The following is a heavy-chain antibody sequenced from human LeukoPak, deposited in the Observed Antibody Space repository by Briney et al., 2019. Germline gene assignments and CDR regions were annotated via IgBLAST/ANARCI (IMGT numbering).Heavy chain of an antibody. CDR2: IRYDGSNK. V-gene: IGHV3-30*02. CDR3: AKDQPYSSSWYSFDY. Sequence: GGSLRLSCAASGFTFSTNGMHWVRQAPGKGLEWVAFIRYDGSNKYYADSVKGRFTISRDNSKNTLYLRMNSLRAEDTAVYYCAKDQPYSSSWYSFDYWGQGTLVTVSS. J-gene: IGHJ4*02. CDR1: GFTFSTNG. D-gene: IGHD6-13*01.